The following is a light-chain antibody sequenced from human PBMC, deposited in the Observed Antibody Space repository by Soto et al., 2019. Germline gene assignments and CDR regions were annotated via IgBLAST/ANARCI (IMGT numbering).Light chain of an antibody. J-gene: IGKJ5*01. CDR3: QQYDSWPPVT. CDR1: QSVSNDF. Sequence: EIVLTQSPGILSLSPGERATLSCRASQSVSNDFLAWYQQKPGQAPRLLIYDASTRATDIPARFSGSGSGTEFTLTISSLQSEDFAVYYCQQYDSWPPVTCGQGTRREIK. V-gene: IGKV3-15*01. CDR2: DAS.